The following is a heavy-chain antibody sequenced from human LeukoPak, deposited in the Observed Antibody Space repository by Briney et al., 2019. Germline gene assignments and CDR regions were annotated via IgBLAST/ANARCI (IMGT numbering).Heavy chain of an antibody. CDR1: GGSISSYY. Sequence: SETLSLTCTVSGGSISSYYRSWIRQPPGKGLEWIGYIYYSGSTNYNPSLKSRVTISVDTSKNQFSLKLSSVTAADTAVYYCARVGANTRARSGYFDYWGQGTLVTVSS. CDR3: ARVGANTRARSGYFDY. CDR2: IYYSGST. D-gene: IGHD1-26*01. J-gene: IGHJ4*02. V-gene: IGHV4-59*01.